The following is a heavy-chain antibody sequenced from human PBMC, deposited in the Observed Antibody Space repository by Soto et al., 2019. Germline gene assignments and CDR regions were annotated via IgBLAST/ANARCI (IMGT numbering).Heavy chain of an antibody. CDR3: AKFCIAAADRRKYYFDR. Sequence: EVQLVESGGGLVQPGGSLRLSCTASGCTFSNYAMGWVRQAPGQGLEWVSVITDSGGSTFYADCVKGRFTISRDHSENTLNLQMNSLRAEDTAVYDYAKFCIAAADRRKYYFDRWGQGALVTVFS. CDR2: ITDSGGST. J-gene: IGHJ4*02. V-gene: IGHV3-23*04. CDR1: GCTFSNYA. D-gene: IGHD6-13*01.